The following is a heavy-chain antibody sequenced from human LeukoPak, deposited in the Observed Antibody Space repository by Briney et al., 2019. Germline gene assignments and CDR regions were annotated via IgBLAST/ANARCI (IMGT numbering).Heavy chain of an antibody. J-gene: IGHJ4*02. CDR2: MSGRGVST. Sequence: PGGSLRLSCAASGFTFTNYAMSWVRQAPGKGLEWVSGMSGRGVSTYYADSVKGRFTISRENARNTLYLQMNSLTAEDTAVYYCVRDLILVWTPGDDFDHWGQGTLVTVSS. V-gene: IGHV3-23*01. CDR1: GFTFTNYA. CDR3: VRDLILVWTPGDDFDH. D-gene: IGHD3-16*01.